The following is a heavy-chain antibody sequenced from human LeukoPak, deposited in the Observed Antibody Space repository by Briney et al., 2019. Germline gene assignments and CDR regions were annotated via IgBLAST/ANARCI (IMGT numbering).Heavy chain of an antibody. CDR1: GFTVSSNY. Sequence: GGSLRLSCAASGFTVSSNYMSWVRQAPGKVLEWVSVIYSGGSTYYADSVKGRFTISRDNSKNTLYLQMNSLRAEDTAVYYCARDKLYGDYNFDYWGQGTLVTVSS. CDR2: IYSGGST. V-gene: IGHV3-66*02. D-gene: IGHD4-17*01. CDR3: ARDKLYGDYNFDY. J-gene: IGHJ4*02.